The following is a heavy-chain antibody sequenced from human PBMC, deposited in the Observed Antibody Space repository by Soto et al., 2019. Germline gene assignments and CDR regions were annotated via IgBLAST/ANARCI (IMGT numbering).Heavy chain of an antibody. CDR1: GYSLNELS. CDR3: ASIAAAGEFDY. D-gene: IGHD6-13*01. CDR2: FDPEDDET. Sequence: ASVKVSCKGSGYSLNELSIHWVLQAPGKGLEWMGGFDPEDDETIYAQKFQGRVTMTEDTSTDTAYMELSSLRSEDTAVFYCASIAAAGEFDYWGRGTLVTVSS. J-gene: IGHJ4*02. V-gene: IGHV1-24*01.